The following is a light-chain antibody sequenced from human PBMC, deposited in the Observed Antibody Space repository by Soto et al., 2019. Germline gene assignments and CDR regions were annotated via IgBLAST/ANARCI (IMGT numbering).Light chain of an antibody. CDR1: SGHSSYA. CDR3: QTWDTGMV. V-gene: IGLV4-69*01. CDR2: VDSDGSH. Sequence: QLVLTQSPSASASLGASVKLTCTLSSGHSSYAIAWHQQQPEKGPRYLMRVDSDGSHTKGDGIPDRFSGSSSGAERYLTISSLQSEDEADYYCQTWDTGMVFGGGTQLTVL. J-gene: IGLJ2*01.